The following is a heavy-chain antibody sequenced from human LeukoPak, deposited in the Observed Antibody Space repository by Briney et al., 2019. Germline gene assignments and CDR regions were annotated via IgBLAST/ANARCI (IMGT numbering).Heavy chain of an antibody. CDR2: INPNSGGT. CDR1: GYTFTGYY. V-gene: IGHV1-2*02. Sequence: ASVKVSCKASGYTFTGYYMHWVRQAPGQGLEWMGWINPNSGGTNYAQKFQGRVTMTRDTSISTAYMELSRLRSDDTAVYYCARASDIYSLYNWFDLWGQGTLVTVSS. J-gene: IGHJ5*02. CDR3: ARASDIYSLYNWFDL. D-gene: IGHD2-21*01.